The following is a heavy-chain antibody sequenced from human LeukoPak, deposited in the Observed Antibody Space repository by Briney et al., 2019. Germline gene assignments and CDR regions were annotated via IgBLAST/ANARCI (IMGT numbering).Heavy chain of an antibody. CDR3: ARVPGLLFGEAFHMDV. D-gene: IGHD3-10*02. Sequence: ASVKVSCKASGYTFTSYGISWVRQAPGQGLEWMGWISAYNGNTNYAQKLQGRVTMTTDTSTNTVYMELRRLGSDDTAVYYCARVPGLLFGEAFHMDVWGTGTTVTISS. V-gene: IGHV1-18*01. CDR1: GYTFTSYG. J-gene: IGHJ6*03. CDR2: ISAYNGNT.